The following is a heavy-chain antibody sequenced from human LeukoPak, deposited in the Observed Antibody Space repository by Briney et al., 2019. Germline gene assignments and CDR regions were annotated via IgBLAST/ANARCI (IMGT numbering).Heavy chain of an antibody. Sequence: GGSLRLSCAASGFTFSSYAMSWVRQAPGKGLEWVSAISGSGGSTYYADSVEGRFTISRDNSKNTLYLQMNSLRAEDTAVYYCAKVYSDSSGYPYFDYWGQGTLVTVSS. V-gene: IGHV3-23*01. D-gene: IGHD3-22*01. CDR2: ISGSGGST. CDR1: GFTFSSYA. CDR3: AKVYSDSSGYPYFDY. J-gene: IGHJ4*02.